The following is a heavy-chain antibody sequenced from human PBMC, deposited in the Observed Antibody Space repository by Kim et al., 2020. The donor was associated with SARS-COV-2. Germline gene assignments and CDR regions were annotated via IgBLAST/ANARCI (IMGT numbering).Heavy chain of an antibody. D-gene: IGHD2-15*01. CDR3: AKGRYSYGPCDVDY. J-gene: IGHJ4*02. Sequence: GGSLRLSCAASGFTFSNYAMTWVRQAPGKGLEWVSGISGNSDETFYADSVKGRFTISTDKSKNTVYLQMSGLRDEDTALYYCAKGRYSYGPCDVDYWGQGSLAIVSS. V-gene: IGHV3-23*01. CDR2: ISGNSDET. CDR1: GFTFSNYA.